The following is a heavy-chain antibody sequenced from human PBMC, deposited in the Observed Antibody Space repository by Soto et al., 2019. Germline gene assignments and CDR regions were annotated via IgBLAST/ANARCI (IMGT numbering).Heavy chain of an antibody. CDR3: ARTPIYYDSSGSPFDP. CDR1: GGSIGSGGYY. Sequence: PSETLSLTCTVSGGSIGSGGYYWSWIRQHPGKGLEWIGYIYYSGSTYYNPSLKSRVTISVDTSKNQFSLKLSSVTAADTAVYYCARTPIYYDSSGSPFDPWGQGTLVTVSS. J-gene: IGHJ5*02. CDR2: IYYSGST. D-gene: IGHD3-22*01. V-gene: IGHV4-31*03.